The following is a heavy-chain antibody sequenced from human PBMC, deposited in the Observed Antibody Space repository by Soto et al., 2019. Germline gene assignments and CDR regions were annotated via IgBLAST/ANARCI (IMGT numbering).Heavy chain of an antibody. CDR2: IIPIFGTA. J-gene: IGHJ3*02. CDR3: ARDLLDDYERPGAFDI. V-gene: IGHV1-69*13. CDR1: GGTFSSYA. Sequence: ASVKVSCKASGGTFSSYAISWVRQAPGQGLEWMGGIIPIFGTANYAQKFQGRVTITADESTSTAYMELSSLRSEDTAVYYCARDLLDDYERPGAFDIWGQGTMVTVSS. D-gene: IGHD4-17*01.